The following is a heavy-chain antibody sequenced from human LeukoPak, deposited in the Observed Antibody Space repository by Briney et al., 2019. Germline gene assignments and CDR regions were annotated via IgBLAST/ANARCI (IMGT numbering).Heavy chain of an antibody. V-gene: IGHV1-69*05. CDR2: IIPIFGTA. J-gene: IGHJ5*02. CDR1: GGTFISYA. CDR3: ARGGKAARRMSQNWFDP. D-gene: IGHD6-6*01. Sequence: GASVKVSFKASGGTFISYAISWVRQAPGQGVEWMGGIIPIFGTANYAQKFQGRVTITTDESTSTAYMELSSLRPEDTAVYYCARGGKAARRMSQNWFDPWGQGTLVTVSS.